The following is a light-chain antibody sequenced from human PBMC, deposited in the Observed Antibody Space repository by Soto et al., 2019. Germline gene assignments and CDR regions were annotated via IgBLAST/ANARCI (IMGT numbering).Light chain of an antibody. CDR2: DAS. V-gene: IGKV3-11*01. Sequence: EIVLRQSPATLSLSPGERATLSFRASQSVSSYLAWYQQKPGQAPRLLIYDASNRATGIPARFSGSGSGTDFTLTISRLEPEDFAVYYCQQYGSLSWTFGQGTKVDI. CDR3: QQYGSLSWT. J-gene: IGKJ1*01. CDR1: QSVSSY.